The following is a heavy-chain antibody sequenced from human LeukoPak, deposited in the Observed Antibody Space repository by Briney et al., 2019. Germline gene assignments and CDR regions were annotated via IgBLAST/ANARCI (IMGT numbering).Heavy chain of an antibody. D-gene: IGHD3-22*01. Sequence: PGGSLRLSCAASGFAFSSYWMHWVRQAPGKGLEWVAVIWYDGSNKYYADSVKGRFTISRDNSKNTLYLQMNSLRAEDTAVYYCAREYPPRYYYDSSGYLDYWGQGTLVTVSS. CDR1: GFAFSSYW. CDR3: AREYPPRYYYDSSGYLDY. J-gene: IGHJ4*02. V-gene: IGHV3-33*08. CDR2: IWYDGSNK.